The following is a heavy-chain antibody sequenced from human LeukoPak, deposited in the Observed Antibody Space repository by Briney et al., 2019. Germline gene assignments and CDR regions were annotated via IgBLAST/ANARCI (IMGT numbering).Heavy chain of an antibody. D-gene: IGHD6-6*01. J-gene: IGHJ4*02. CDR2: IIPMYGTP. Sequence: ASVKVSCKASGGTFTNHAISWVRQAPGQGLEWMGGIIPMYGTPSYAQNFQGKVTITTDESTSTSYLELNSLRSEDTAVYYCARPDRAAQYGPFDYWGQGTLVIVSS. CDR3: ARPDRAAQYGPFDY. V-gene: IGHV1-69*05. CDR1: GGTFTNHA.